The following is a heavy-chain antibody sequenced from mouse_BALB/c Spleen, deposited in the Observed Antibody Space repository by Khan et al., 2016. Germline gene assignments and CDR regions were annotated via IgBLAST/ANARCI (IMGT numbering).Heavy chain of an antibody. CDR3: ARDYYGWFAY. D-gene: IGHD1-1*01. CDR2: IHYSGNT. CDR1: GYSITSGYS. V-gene: IGHV3-1*02. J-gene: IGHJ3*01. Sequence: EVQLQESGPDLVKPSQTLSLTCTVTGYSITSGYSWHWIRQVPGNKLEWMGYIHYSGNTNSNPSLKSRISITRDTSKNQFFLQLISVTTEDTATYYWARDYYGWFAYWGQGTLVTVSA.